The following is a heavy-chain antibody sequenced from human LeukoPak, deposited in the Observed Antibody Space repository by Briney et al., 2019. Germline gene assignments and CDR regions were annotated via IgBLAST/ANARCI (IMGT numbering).Heavy chain of an antibody. D-gene: IGHD3-16*01. Sequence: GGSLRLSCTASGFTLSSYWMHWVRQAPGKGLVWVSRINSDGSSTNYADSVKGRFIISRDNAKNTLYLQMNSLRAEDTAVYYCARGGKKLPDYWGQGTLVTVSS. CDR1: GFTLSSYW. CDR2: INSDGSST. V-gene: IGHV3-74*01. CDR3: ARGGKKLPDY. J-gene: IGHJ4*02.